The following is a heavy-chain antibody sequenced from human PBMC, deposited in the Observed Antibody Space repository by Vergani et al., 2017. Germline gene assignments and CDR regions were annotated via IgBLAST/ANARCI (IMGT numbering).Heavy chain of an antibody. CDR1: GNSINSGYY. J-gene: IGHJ2*01. V-gene: IGHV4-38-2*01. D-gene: IGHD3-22*01. Sequence: QVQLQESGPGLVKPSETLSLTCGVSGNSINSGYYWAWIRQPPGKGLECIGTIHHSGSSYHNPSLKSRVTISVETSKNHFPLKLTSVTAADTAVYYCARQPYYHDTSGFFFDLWGRGTLVTVSS. CDR3: ARQPYYHDTSGFFFDL. CDR2: IHHSGSS.